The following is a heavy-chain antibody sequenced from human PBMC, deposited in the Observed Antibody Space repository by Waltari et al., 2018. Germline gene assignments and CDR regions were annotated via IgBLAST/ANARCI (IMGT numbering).Heavy chain of an antibody. Sequence: QVQLQQWGAGLLKPSETLSLTCAVYGGSFSGYYCRWIRQPPGKGLEWIGEINHSGSTNYNPSLKSRVTISVDTSKNQFSLKLSSVTAADTAVYYCARGAEYLYYYGMDVWGQGTTVTVSS. J-gene: IGHJ6*02. CDR2: INHSGST. CDR3: ARGAEYLYYYGMDV. V-gene: IGHV4-34*01. D-gene: IGHD2-2*01. CDR1: GGSFSGYY.